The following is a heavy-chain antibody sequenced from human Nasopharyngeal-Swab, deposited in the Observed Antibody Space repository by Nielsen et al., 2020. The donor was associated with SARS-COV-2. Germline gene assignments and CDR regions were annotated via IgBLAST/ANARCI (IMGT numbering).Heavy chain of an antibody. Sequence: VRQMPGQGLEWMGIIYPGDSDTRYSPSFQGQVTISADKSISTAYLQWSSLKASDTAMYYCARHELPENRGGFDYWGQGTLVTVSS. CDR2: IYPGDSDT. CDR3: ARHELPENRGGFDY. V-gene: IGHV5-51*01. D-gene: IGHD2-15*01. J-gene: IGHJ4*02.